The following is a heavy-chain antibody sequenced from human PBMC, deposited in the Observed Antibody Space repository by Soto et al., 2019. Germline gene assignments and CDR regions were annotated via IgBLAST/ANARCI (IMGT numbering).Heavy chain of an antibody. CDR2: ISYDGSNK. CDR1: GFTFSSYG. J-gene: IGHJ4*01. V-gene: IGHV3-30*18. Sequence: QLQLVESGGGVVQPGRSLRLSCAASGFTFSSYGMHWVRQAPGKGLEWVAVISYDGSNKYYADSVKGRFTISRDNSHNTLYLQMNSLRAEDTAVYYCAKDPHSVELELRVYFDYWGQGTLVTLSS. CDR3: AKDPHSVELELRVYFDY. D-gene: IGHD1-7*01.